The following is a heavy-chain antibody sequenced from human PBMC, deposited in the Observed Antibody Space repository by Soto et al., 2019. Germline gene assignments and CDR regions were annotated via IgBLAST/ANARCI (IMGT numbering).Heavy chain of an antibody. CDR1: GGTFSSYA. CDR3: ATHITIFGVVIPPPTTYYYYGMDV. CDR2: IIPIFGTA. V-gene: IGHV1-69*13. Sequence: ASVKVSCKASGGTFSSYAISWVRQAPGQGLEWMGGIIPIFGTANYAQKFQGRVTITADESTSTDYMELSSLRSEDTAVYYCATHITIFGVVIPPPTTYYYYGMDVWGQGTTVTVSS. D-gene: IGHD3-3*01. J-gene: IGHJ6*02.